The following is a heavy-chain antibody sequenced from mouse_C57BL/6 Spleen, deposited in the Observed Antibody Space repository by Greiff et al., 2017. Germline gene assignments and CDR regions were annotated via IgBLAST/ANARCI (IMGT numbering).Heavy chain of an antibody. D-gene: IGHD1-1*01. J-gene: IGHJ1*03. V-gene: IGHV1-82*01. CDR2: IYPGDGDT. Sequence: VKLQESGPELVKPGASVKISCKASGYAFSSSWMNWVKQRPGKGLEWIGRIYPGDGDTNYNGKFKGKATLTADKSSSTAYMQLSSLTSEDSAVYFCARRSYYYGSSYGYFDVWGTGTTVTVSS. CDR3: ARRSYYYGSSYGYFDV. CDR1: GYAFSSSW.